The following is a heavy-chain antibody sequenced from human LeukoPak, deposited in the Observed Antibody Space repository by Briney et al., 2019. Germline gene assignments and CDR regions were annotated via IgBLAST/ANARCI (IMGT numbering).Heavy chain of an antibody. CDR2: INPSGGST. Sequence: ASVKVSCKASGYTFTSYYMHWVRQAPGQGLEWMGIINPSGGSTSYAQKFQGRVTITADESTSTAYMELSSLRSEDTAVYYCARDQGGYGEPFDYWGQGTLVTVSS. CDR1: GYTFTSYY. CDR3: ARDQGGYGEPFDY. D-gene: IGHD5-12*01. J-gene: IGHJ4*02. V-gene: IGHV1-46*01.